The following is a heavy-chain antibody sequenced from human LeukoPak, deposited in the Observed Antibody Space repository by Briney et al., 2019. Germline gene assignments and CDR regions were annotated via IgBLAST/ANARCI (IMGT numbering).Heavy chain of an antibody. J-gene: IGHJ5*02. V-gene: IGHV3-21*01. CDR2: ISSSSSYI. CDR3: ARDWSIVWFDP. CDR1: RFTFSNYW. Sequence: GGSLRLSCTASRFTFSNYWMNWVRQAPGKGLEWVSSISSSSSYIYYADSVKGRFTISRDNAKNSLYLQMNSLRAEDTAVYYCARDWSIVWFDPWGQGTLVTVSS. D-gene: IGHD3-3*01.